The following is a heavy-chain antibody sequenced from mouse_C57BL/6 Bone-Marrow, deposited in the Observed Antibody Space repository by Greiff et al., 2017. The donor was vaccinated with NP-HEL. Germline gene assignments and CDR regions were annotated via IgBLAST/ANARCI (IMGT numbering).Heavy chain of an antibody. V-gene: IGHV1-15*01. CDR1: GYTFTDYE. D-gene: IGHD2-2*01. J-gene: IGHJ4*01. CDR3: TRSLYGYDVGRYAMDY. CDR2: IDPETGGP. Sequence: QVQLKESGAELVRPGASVTLSCKASGYTFTDYEMHWVKQTPVHGLEWIGAIDPETGGPAYNQKFKGKAILTADKSSSTAYMELRSLTSEDSAVYYCTRSLYGYDVGRYAMDYWGQGTSVTVSS.